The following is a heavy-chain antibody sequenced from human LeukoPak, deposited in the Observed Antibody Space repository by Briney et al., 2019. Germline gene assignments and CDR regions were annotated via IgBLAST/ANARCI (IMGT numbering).Heavy chain of an antibody. CDR1: GFTFSDYY. J-gene: IGHJ6*03. CDR3: ARPGEYSSPPDYYYMDV. V-gene: IGHV3-11*04. D-gene: IGHD6-6*01. CDR2: ISSSCSTI. Sequence: PGGSLRLSCAPSGFTFSDYYMSWLRHAPGEGLEWVSYISSSCSTIYYADSVKGRFTISRDNAKNSLYLQMNSLRAEDTAVYYCARPGEYSSPPDYYYMDVWGKGTTVTASS.